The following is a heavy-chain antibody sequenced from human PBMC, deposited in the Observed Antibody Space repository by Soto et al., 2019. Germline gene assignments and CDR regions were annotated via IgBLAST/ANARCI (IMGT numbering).Heavy chain of an antibody. Sequence: ASVKVSCKVSGYTLTELSMHWVRQAPGKGLEWMGGFDPEDGETIYAQKFQGRVTMTEDTSTDTAYMELSSLRSEDTAVYYCATDLDYGSILDAFDIWGQGTMVTVSS. CDR1: GYTLTELS. D-gene: IGHD4-17*01. CDR3: ATDLDYGSILDAFDI. V-gene: IGHV1-24*01. J-gene: IGHJ3*02. CDR2: FDPEDGET.